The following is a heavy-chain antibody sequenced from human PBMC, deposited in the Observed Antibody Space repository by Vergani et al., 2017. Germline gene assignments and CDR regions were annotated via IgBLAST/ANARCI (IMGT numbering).Heavy chain of an antibody. J-gene: IGHJ4*02. CDR3: ARDWAYYYDSSGYYAGSPGGY. D-gene: IGHD3-22*01. V-gene: IGHV3-74*01. CDR1: GFTFSSYW. CDR2: INSDGSXT. Sequence: EVQLVESGGGLVQPGGSLRLSCAASGFTFSSYWMHWVRQAPGKGLVWVSRINSDGSXTSYADSVKGRFTISRDNAKNTLYLQMNSLRAEDTAVYYCARDWAYYYDSSGYYAGSPGGYWGQGTLVTVSS.